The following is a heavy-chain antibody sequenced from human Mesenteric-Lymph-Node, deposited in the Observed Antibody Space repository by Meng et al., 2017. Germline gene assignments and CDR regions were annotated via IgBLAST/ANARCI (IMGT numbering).Heavy chain of an antibody. CDR2: ITSDSGYI. CDR1: GFTFNSYR. V-gene: IGHV3-21*01. Sequence: GASLKISCAASGFTFNSYRMNWVRQTPGKGLEWVSSITSDSGYIYYGDSVKGRFIISRDNAKDSLYLQMSSLRAEDTGVYYCVAGYNYGDFWGHGALVTVSS. CDR3: VAGYNYGDF. D-gene: IGHD5-18*01. J-gene: IGHJ5*01.